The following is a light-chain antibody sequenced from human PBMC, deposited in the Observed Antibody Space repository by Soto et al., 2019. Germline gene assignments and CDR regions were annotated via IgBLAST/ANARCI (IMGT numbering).Light chain of an antibody. J-gene: IGKJ1*01. CDR3: QQYNNWPRT. V-gene: IGKV3-15*01. CDR1: QSISSN. CDR2: DAA. Sequence: EIVMTHSPATLSVSPGERATLSCRASQSISSNLAWYQQKPGQAPRLLIYDAATRATGLPARFSGSGSGTEFTLTISSLQSEDFAIYYCQQYNNWPRTFGQGTKVDI.